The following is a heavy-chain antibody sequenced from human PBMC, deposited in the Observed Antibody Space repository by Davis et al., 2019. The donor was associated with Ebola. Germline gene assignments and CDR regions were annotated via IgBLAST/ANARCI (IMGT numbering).Heavy chain of an antibody. Sequence: PSETLSLTCTVSGGSISNYYWSWIRQPPGKGLEWFGDINYSGSSDYNPSVKSRVTISVDTSKNQFSLKLTSVTAADTAMYYCSERGSSVWGQGTLVTVSS. CDR3: SERGSSV. CDR2: INYSGSS. CDR1: GGSISNYY. D-gene: IGHD3-10*01. V-gene: IGHV4-59*03. J-gene: IGHJ4*02.